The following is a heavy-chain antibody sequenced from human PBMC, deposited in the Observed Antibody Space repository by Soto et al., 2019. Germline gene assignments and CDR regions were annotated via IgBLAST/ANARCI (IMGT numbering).Heavy chain of an antibody. Sequence: PGDSLKISCKGSGYSFTSYWISWVRQMPGKGLEWMGRIDPSDSYTNYSPSFQGHVTISADKSISTAYLQWSSLKASDTAMYYCASPIWSGYSYPPTYDAFDIWGQGTMVTVSS. J-gene: IGHJ3*02. CDR1: GYSFTSYW. CDR2: IDPSDSYT. CDR3: ASPIWSGYSYPPTYDAFDI. V-gene: IGHV5-10-1*01. D-gene: IGHD3-3*01.